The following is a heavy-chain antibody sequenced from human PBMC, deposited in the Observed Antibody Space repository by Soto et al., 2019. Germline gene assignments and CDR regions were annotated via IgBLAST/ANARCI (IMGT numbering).Heavy chain of an antibody. CDR1: GFTFSSYW. V-gene: IGHV3-7*01. CDR3: ARFYYDSSGYLPSPYYYYYGMDV. D-gene: IGHD3-22*01. Sequence: PGGSRRXSGAASGFTFSSYWMSWVRQAPGKGLEWVANIKQDGSEKYYVDSVKGRFTISRDNAKNSLYLQMNSLRAEDTAVYYCARFYYDSSGYLPSPYYYYYGMDVWGQGTTVTVSS. J-gene: IGHJ6*02. CDR2: IKQDGSEK.